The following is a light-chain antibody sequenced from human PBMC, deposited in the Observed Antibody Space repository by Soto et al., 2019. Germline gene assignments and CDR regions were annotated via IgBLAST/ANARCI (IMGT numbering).Light chain of an antibody. Sequence: QSALTQPPSASGSPGQSVTISCTGTSSDVGAYNYVSWYQQYTGKAPKLMIYDVSQRPSGVPDRFSGSKSGNTASLTVSGLRADDEAVYYCSSYGGGDTFHVIFGGGTKLTVL. V-gene: IGLV2-8*01. CDR3: SSYGGGDTFHVI. CDR2: DVS. CDR1: SSDVGAYNY. J-gene: IGLJ2*01.